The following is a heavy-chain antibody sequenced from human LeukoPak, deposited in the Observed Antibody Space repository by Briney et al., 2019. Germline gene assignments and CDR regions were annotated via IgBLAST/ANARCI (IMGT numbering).Heavy chain of an antibody. J-gene: IGHJ4*02. CDR1: GSSITTYS. CDR3: ARRGHGDYANY. Sequence: SETLSLTCTVSGSSITTYSWSWIRQPPGKGLEWIGYLYYTGTTTYNPSLKSRLTMSVDSSKNQFSLKLRSVTAADTALYYCARRGHGDYANYWGQGSLVTVSS. CDR2: LYYTGTT. V-gene: IGHV4-59*01. D-gene: IGHD4-17*01.